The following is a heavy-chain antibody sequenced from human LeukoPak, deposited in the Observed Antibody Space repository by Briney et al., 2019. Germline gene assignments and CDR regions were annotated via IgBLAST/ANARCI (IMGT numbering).Heavy chain of an antibody. CDR3: ARYTVTPDAFDI. CDR1: GFTFSSYG. D-gene: IGHD4-11*01. CDR2: ISYDGSNK. Sequence: GGSLRLSCAASGFTFSSYGMHWVRQAPGKGLEWVAVISYDGSNKYYADSVKGRFTISRDNSKNTLYLQMNSLRAEDTAVYYCARYTVTPDAFDIWGQGTMVTVSS. J-gene: IGHJ3*02. V-gene: IGHV3-30*03.